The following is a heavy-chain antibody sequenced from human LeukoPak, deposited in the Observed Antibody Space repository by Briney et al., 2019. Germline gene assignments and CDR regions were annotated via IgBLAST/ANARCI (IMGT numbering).Heavy chain of an antibody. CDR3: AKAVWTTAVELGEFDY. D-gene: IGHD1-7*01. CDR1: GFTFSSYA. J-gene: IGHJ4*02. V-gene: IGHV3-23*01. Sequence: AGGSLRLSCAASGFTFSSYAMSWVRQAPGKGLEWISAFSGSGGSTYYADSVKGRFTISRDNSKNTLYLQMNSLRAEDTAVYYCAKAVWTTAVELGEFDYWGQGTLVTVSS. CDR2: FSGSGGST.